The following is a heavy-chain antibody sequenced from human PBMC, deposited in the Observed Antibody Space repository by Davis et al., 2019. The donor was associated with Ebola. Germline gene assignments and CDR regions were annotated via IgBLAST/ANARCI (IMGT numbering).Heavy chain of an antibody. CDR3: GKGCSDGVNCYYIDY. J-gene: IGHJ4*02. CDR1: GFTFNNHG. Sequence: PGGSLRLSCSASGFTFNNHGMHWVRQAPGKGLEWMSIISNDGSHTNYANSVRGRFTISRDNSNNTLYLPMNDLGVEDTAVYYCGKGCSDGVNCYYIDYWGQGILVTVSS. D-gene: IGHD2-15*01. CDR2: ISNDGSHT. V-gene: IGHV3-30*18.